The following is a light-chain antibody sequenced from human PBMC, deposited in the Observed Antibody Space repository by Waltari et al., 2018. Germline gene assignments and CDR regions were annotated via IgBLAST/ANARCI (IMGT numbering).Light chain of an antibody. CDR2: DVS. CDR1: SSDVGGYNY. Sequence: QSTLTQPASVPGSPGQSITISCTGTSSDVGGYNYVSWYQQHPGKAPKLMIYDVSKRPSGVSNRCSGSKAGTTASLTISGLQAEDEADYYCSSYTSSSTLVFGGGTKLTVL. V-gene: IGLV2-14*03. CDR3: SSYTSSSTLV. J-gene: IGLJ2*01.